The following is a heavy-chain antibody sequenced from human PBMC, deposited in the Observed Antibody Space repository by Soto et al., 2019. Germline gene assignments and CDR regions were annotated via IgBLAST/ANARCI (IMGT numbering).Heavy chain of an antibody. V-gene: IGHV1-58*01. CDR3: AADATAWQQMVPSDY. D-gene: IGHD2-8*01. Sequence: SVKVSCKASGFTFTSSAFQWVRQARGQRLEWIGWIAVGSGYTNYAQRFRDRVTLTRDMSTATTYMELSRLTSEDTAIYYCAADATAWQQMVPSDYWGQGTLVTVSS. CDR1: GFTFTSSA. CDR2: IAVGSGYT. J-gene: IGHJ4*02.